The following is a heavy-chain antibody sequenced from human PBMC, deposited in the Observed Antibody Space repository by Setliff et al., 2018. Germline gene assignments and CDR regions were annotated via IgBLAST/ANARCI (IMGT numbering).Heavy chain of an antibody. CDR1: RFTFSSYS. Sequence: GGSLRLSCAASRFTFSSYSMSWVRQAPGKGLEWVGRSRNKGNSYSTEYAASVKGRFTISRDDSKNSLYLQMNSLKTEDTAVYYCTRARDRSGYWDFDYWGQGTLVTVSS. D-gene: IGHD3-3*01. V-gene: IGHV3-72*01. J-gene: IGHJ4*02. CDR3: TRARDRSGYWDFDY. CDR2: SRNKGNSYST.